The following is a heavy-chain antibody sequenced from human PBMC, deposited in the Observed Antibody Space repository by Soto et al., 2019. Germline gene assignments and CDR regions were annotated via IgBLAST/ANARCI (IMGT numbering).Heavy chain of an antibody. CDR2: IYDSGST. V-gene: IGHV4-59*08. D-gene: IGHD5-18*01. J-gene: IGHJ4*02. Sequence: QVQLQESGPGLVKPSETLSLTCTVSGGSISSYYWSWIRQPPGKGLEWIGYIYDSGSTSYNPSLKSRVTISVDTSNNQYSLKLSSVTAADTALYYCARRYGSCFDSWGQGTLVTVSS. CDR1: GGSISSYY. CDR3: ARRYGSCFDS.